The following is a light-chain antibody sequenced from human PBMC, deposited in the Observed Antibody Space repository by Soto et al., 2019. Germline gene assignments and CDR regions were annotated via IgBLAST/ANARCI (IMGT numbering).Light chain of an antibody. Sequence: QSALTQPASVSGSPGQSITISCTGTSSDVGGYHYVSWYQQHPGKAPKLMIYDVSNRPSGVSNRFSGSKSGNTASLTISGLQAEDEAHYYCSSYTSSSTVVFGGGTKLTVL. V-gene: IGLV2-14*01. CDR1: SSDVGGYHY. CDR2: DVS. J-gene: IGLJ2*01. CDR3: SSYTSSSTVV.